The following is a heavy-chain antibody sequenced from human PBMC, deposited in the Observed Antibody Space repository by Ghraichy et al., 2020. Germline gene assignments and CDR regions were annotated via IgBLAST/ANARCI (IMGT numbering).Heavy chain of an antibody. CDR1: GFTVSINY. CDR3: AGRHTYLDH. J-gene: IGHJ4*02. CDR2: IYSDGST. Sequence: GGSLRLSCEASGFTVSINYMNWVRQAPGKGLEWVSVIYSDGSTYYADSVKGRFTISRDTSKNTVYLQMNSLRVEDTALYYCAGRHTYLDHWGQGTLVTVSS. V-gene: IGHV3-66*01.